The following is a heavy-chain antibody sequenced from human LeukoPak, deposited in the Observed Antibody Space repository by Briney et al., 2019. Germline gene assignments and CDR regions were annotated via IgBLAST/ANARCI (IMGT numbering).Heavy chain of an antibody. J-gene: IGHJ4*02. CDR3: ARPQRYSNYALDY. D-gene: IGHD4-11*01. CDR2: IYYSGST. CDR1: GGSISGSSYY. Sequence: SETLSVTCTVSGGSISGSSYYWGWIRQPPGKGLEWIGSIYYSGSTYYKPSLESRVTMSVDTSKDQFSLKLSSVTAADTAVYYCARPQRYSNYALDYWGQGTLVTVSS. V-gene: IGHV4-39*01.